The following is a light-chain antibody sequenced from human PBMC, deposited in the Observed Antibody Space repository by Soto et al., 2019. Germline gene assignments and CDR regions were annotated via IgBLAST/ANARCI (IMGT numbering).Light chain of an antibody. CDR1: TGDVGGYNY. CDR2: EVS. V-gene: IGLV2-14*01. Sequence: QSALTQPASVSGSPGQSITISCTGTTGDVGGYNYVSWYQQHPGKAPKLMIFEVSNRPSGVSDRFSGSKSGNKAYLTISGLQAEDEADYYCCSYTTSSTRVFGTGTKLTVL. J-gene: IGLJ1*01. CDR3: CSYTTSSTRV.